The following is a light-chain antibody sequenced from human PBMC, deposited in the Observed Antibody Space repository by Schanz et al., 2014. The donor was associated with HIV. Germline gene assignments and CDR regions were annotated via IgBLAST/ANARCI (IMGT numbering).Light chain of an antibody. Sequence: QSVVTQPPSASGAPGQRVTVSCSGRTSNIGGNSVNWYQQFPGRAPKLLIFSNNQRPSGVPDRFSGSKSDSSASLAISGLRSEDEADYYCAAWDDSLDGRLFGGGTKLTVL. CDR1: TSNIGGNS. CDR2: SNN. V-gene: IGLV1-44*01. J-gene: IGLJ2*01. CDR3: AAWDDSLDGRL.